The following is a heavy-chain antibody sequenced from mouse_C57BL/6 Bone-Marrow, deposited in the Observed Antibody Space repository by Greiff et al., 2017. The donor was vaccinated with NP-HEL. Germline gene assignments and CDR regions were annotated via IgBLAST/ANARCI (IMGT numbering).Heavy chain of an antibody. D-gene: IGHD2-2*01. Sequence: VQLLQSGPELVKPGASVKISCKASGYTFTDYYLNLVKQSHGKSLEWIGDINPNNGGTRYDQKFQGKATLTVDTSSNPAYMELSSLTSEDTAVYYCARRWDGYDEGAYYIDYWGQGTTVTVSS. CDR3: ARRWDGYDEGAYYIDY. CDR1: GYTFTDYY. V-gene: IGHV1-26*01. CDR2: INPNNGGT. J-gene: IGHJ2*01.